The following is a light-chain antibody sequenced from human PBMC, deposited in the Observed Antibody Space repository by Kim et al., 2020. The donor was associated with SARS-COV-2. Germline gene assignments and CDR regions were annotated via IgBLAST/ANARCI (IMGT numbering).Light chain of an antibody. CDR1: QDVNSRF. CDR2: GAY. CDR3: QYFGPPWT. V-gene: IGKV3-20*01. J-gene: IGKJ1*01. Sequence: FPGERVTLTCRAGQDVNSRFISCYQKKRGQANRLLLHGAYIKARGLSRWFSGSCSATDITIISSIQADDVGAFYCCQYFGPPWTFGQGTKVDIK.